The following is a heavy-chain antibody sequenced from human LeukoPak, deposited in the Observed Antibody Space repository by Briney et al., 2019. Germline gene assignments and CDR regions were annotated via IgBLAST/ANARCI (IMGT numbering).Heavy chain of an antibody. J-gene: IGHJ4*02. D-gene: IGHD3-22*01. CDR1: GFTFSTFW. CDR2: IKEDGSEK. Sequence: GGSLRLSCAASGFTFSTFWMSWVRQAPGKGLEWVANIKEDGSEKYYGDSVKGRFTISRDNAKNSLYLQMNSLRAEDTAVYYCARDSSGYQWGQGTLVTVSS. V-gene: IGHV3-7*01. CDR3: ARDSSGYQ.